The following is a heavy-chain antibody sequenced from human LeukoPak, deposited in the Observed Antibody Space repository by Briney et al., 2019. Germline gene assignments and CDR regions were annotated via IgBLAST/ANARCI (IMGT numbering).Heavy chain of an antibody. Sequence: SETLSLTCTVSGGSISSGVYYWSWVRQHPGKGLEWIGYIYYSGGTYYNPSLKGRVTISVDTSKNQFSLKLSSVTAADTAVYYCARRLAAAGPESFDYWGQGTLVTVSP. CDR2: IYYSGGT. D-gene: IGHD6-13*01. V-gene: IGHV4-31*03. CDR3: ARRLAAAGPESFDY. J-gene: IGHJ4*02. CDR1: GGSISSGVYY.